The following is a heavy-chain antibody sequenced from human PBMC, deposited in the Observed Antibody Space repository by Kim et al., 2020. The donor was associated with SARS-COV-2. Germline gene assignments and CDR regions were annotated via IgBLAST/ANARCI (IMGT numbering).Heavy chain of an antibody. CDR2: ISYDGSNK. CDR1: GFTFSSYA. D-gene: IGHD3-3*01. J-gene: IGHJ4*02. CDR3: ARVQRFLEWLTSPPDY. Sequence: GGSLRLSCAASGFTFSSYAMHWVRQAPGKGLEWVAVISYDGSNKYYADSVKGRFTISRDNSKNTLYLQMNSLRAEDTAVYYCARVQRFLEWLTSPPDYWGQGTLVTVSS. V-gene: IGHV3-30-3*01.